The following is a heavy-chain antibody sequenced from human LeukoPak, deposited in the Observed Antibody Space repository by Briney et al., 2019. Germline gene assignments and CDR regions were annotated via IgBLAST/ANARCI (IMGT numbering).Heavy chain of an antibody. V-gene: IGHV4-61*02. CDR1: GGSISSGSDY. D-gene: IGHD2-15*01. CDR2: TYSSGST. Sequence: SQTLSLTCTVSGGSISSGSDYWSWIRQPAGKGLQWIGRTYSSGSTSYSPSLKSRVTILLDTSKNQFSLNLSSVTAADTAVYYCARVTGSVAAFVWGQGTMVNFSS. J-gene: IGHJ3*01. CDR3: ARVTGSVAAFV.